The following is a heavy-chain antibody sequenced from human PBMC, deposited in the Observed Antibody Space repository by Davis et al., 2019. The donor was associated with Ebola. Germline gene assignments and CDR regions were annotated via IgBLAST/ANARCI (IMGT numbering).Heavy chain of an antibody. Sequence: GESLKISCAASGFTFSSYGMHWVRQAPGKGLEWVAVISYDGSKKYYADSVKGRSTISRDNSKNTLYLQMNSLRAEDTAVYYCARVDGSGSGWYDYWGQGTLVTVSS. CDR1: GFTFSSYG. CDR2: ISYDGSKK. CDR3: ARVDGSGSGWYDY. J-gene: IGHJ4*02. D-gene: IGHD6-19*01. V-gene: IGHV3-30*03.